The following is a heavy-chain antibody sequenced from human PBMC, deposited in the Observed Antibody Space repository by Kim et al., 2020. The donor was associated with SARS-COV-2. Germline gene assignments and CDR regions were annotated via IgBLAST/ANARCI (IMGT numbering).Heavy chain of an antibody. J-gene: IGHJ4*02. V-gene: IGHV3-33*01. D-gene: IGHD5-12*01. CDR3: ARDRARGYRGYEPPDY. CDR2: IWYDGSNK. Sequence: GGSLRLSCAASGFTFISHGMHWVRQAPGKGLEWVAVIWYDGSNKYYADSVKGRLTISRDNSKNTLYLQMNSLRAEDTAVYYCARDRARGYRGYEPPDYWGQGTLVTVSS. CDR1: GFTFISHG.